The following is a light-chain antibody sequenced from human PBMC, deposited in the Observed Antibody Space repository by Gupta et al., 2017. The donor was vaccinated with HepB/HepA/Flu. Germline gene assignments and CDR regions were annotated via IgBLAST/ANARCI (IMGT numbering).Light chain of an antibody. CDR3: QQDNNWPLT. J-gene: IGKJ4*01. CDR1: QSVSSN. Sequence: EIVMTQSPATLSVSPGERATLSCRASQSVSSNLARYQQKPGQAPRLLIYGASTRATGIPSRFSGSGSGTEFTLTISSLQSEDFAVYYCQQDNNWPLTFGGGTKVEIK. CDR2: GAS. V-gene: IGKV3-15*01.